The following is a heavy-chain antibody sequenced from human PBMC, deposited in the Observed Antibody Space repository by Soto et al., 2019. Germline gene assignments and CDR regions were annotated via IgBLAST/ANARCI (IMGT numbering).Heavy chain of an antibody. CDR3: ARDHPHSRPLRGFDY. D-gene: IGHD6-13*01. CDR2: ISSSSSYI. J-gene: IGHJ4*02. CDR1: GFTFSSYS. V-gene: IGHV3-21*01. Sequence: EVQLVESGGGLVKPGGSLRLSCAASGFTFSSYSMNWVRQAPGKGLEWVSSISSSSSYIYYADSVKGRFTISRDNAKNSLYLQMNSLRAEDTAVYYCARDHPHSRPLRGFDYWGQGTLVTVSS.